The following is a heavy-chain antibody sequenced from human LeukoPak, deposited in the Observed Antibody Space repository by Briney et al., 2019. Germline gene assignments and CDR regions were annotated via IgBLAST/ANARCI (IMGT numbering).Heavy chain of an antibody. Sequence: SETLSLTCTVSGYSISSGYYWGWIGPPPGKGLEWIGYIYYSGSTNYNPSLKSRVTISVDTSKNQFSLKLSSVTAADTAVYYCARGIAAADFDCWGQGTLVTVSS. J-gene: IGHJ4*02. CDR2: IYYSGST. CDR3: ARGIAAADFDC. V-gene: IGHV4-38-2*02. D-gene: IGHD6-13*01. CDR1: GYSISSGYY.